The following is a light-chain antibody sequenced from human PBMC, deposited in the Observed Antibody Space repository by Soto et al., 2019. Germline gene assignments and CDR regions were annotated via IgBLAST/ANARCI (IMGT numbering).Light chain of an antibody. CDR2: AAF. CDR3: QQSYSTLT. V-gene: IGKV1-39*01. Sequence: DIQMTQSPSSLSASVGDRVTITCRASQSISSSLNWYQQKPGKAPKLLIYAAFSLQSGVPSRFSGSGSGTDFTLTISSLQPEDFATYYCQQSYSTLTFGPGTKVDI. J-gene: IGKJ3*01. CDR1: QSISSS.